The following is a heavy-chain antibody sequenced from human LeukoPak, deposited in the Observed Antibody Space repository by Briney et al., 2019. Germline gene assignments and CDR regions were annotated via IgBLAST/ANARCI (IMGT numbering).Heavy chain of an antibody. Sequence: GGSLRLSCAASGFTFSSYSMNWVRQAPGKGLEWVSSISSSSSYTYYADSVKGRFTISRDNAKNSLYLQMNSLRAEDTAVYYCARDVEYCSSTSCAFDYWGQGTLVTVSS. CDR3: ARDVEYCSSTSCAFDY. CDR2: ISSSSSYT. D-gene: IGHD2-2*01. V-gene: IGHV3-21*01. J-gene: IGHJ4*02. CDR1: GFTFSSYS.